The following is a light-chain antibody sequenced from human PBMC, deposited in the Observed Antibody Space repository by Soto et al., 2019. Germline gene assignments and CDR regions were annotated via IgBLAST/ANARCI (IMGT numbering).Light chain of an antibody. CDR3: QQYHNWPRQYT. CDR1: QTVSSN. Sequence: EIVMTQSPATLSVSPGERATLSCRASQTVSSNLAWYQQKPGQAPRLLIHGASTRATGVPARFSGSWSGTECTLTISSLHSKDFAVYDYQQYHNWPRQYTFGLGTKLQIK. CDR2: GAS. J-gene: IGKJ2*01. V-gene: IGKV3-15*01.